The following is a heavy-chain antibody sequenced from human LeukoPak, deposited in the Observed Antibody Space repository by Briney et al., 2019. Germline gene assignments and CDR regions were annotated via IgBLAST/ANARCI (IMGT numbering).Heavy chain of an antibody. V-gene: IGHV3-23*01. CDR2: ISGSGGST. CDR1: GFTFSSYA. Sequence: GGSLRLSCAASGFTFSSYAMSWVRQASGKGLEWVSAISGSGGSTYYADSVKGRFTISRDNSKNTLYLQMNSLRAEDTAVYYCAKDFRDGSSSFDYWGQGTLVTVSS. J-gene: IGHJ4*02. D-gene: IGHD6-6*01. CDR3: AKDFRDGSSSFDY.